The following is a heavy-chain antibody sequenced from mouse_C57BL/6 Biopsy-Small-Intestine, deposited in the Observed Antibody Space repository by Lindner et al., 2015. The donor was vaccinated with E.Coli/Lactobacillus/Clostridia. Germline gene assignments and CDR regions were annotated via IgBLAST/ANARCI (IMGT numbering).Heavy chain of an antibody. Sequence: VQLAGVWRLSWRGLGRSVKLSCKASGYTFTSYGISWVKQRTGQGLEWIGEIYPRSGNTYYNEKFKGKATLTADKSSSTAYMELRSLTSEDSAVYFCARKEGGYYDYDAVYYFDYWGQGTTLTVSS. V-gene: IGHV1-81*01. CDR3: ARKEGGYYDYDAVYYFDY. CDR1: GYTFTSYG. D-gene: IGHD2-4*01. CDR2: IYPRSGNT. J-gene: IGHJ2*01.